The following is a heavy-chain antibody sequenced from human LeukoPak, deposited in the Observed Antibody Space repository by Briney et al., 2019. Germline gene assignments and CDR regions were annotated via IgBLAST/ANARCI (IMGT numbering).Heavy chain of an antibody. Sequence: SETLSLTYTVSGGSISSYYWSWIRQPPGKGLEWIGYIYYSGSTNYNPSLKSRVTISVDTSKNQFSLKLSSVTAADTAVYYCARLRGDGYNLNFDYWGQGTLVTVSS. V-gene: IGHV4-59*08. CDR3: ARLRGDGYNLNFDY. D-gene: IGHD5-24*01. CDR2: IYYSGST. J-gene: IGHJ4*02. CDR1: GGSISSYY.